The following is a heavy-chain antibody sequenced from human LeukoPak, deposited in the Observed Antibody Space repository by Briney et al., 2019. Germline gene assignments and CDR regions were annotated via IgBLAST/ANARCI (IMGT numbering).Heavy chain of an antibody. D-gene: IGHD2-15*01. CDR3: ARDRPRYCSGGSCYPGDV. CDR1: GYTFTSYG. V-gene: IGHV1-18*01. Sequence: ASVKVSCKASGYTFTSYGISWVRQAPGQGLEWMGWISAYNGNTNYAQKLQGRVTMTTDTSTSTAYMELRSLRSDDTAVYYCARDRPRYCSGGSCYPGDVWGQGTTVTVSS. CDR2: ISAYNGNT. J-gene: IGHJ6*02.